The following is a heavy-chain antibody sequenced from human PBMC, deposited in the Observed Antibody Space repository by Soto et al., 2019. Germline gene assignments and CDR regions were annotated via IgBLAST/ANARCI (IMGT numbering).Heavy chain of an antibody. V-gene: IGHV4-31*03. J-gene: IGHJ4*02. CDR1: GGSISSDDYY. Sequence: QVQLQESGPGMVKPSQTLSLTCTVSGGSISSDDYYWSWIRQQPGKGLEWIGYIYHSGITYYNPSLKSRVTMSVDTSKNQFSLNLSSVTAADTAVYYCATVPTQQLVDYWGQGALVTVSS. D-gene: IGHD6-13*01. CDR3: ATVPTQQLVDY. CDR2: IYHSGIT.